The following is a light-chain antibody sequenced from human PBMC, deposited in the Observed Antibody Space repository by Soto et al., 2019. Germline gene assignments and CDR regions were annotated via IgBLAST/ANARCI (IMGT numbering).Light chain of an antibody. CDR2: EGS. Sequence: QSALTQPASVSGSAGQSITISCTGTSSDVGSYNLVSWYQQHPGKAPKLMIYEGSKRPSGVSNRFSGSKSGNTASLTISGLQAEDEADYYCCSYAGSSNVVFGGGTKVTVL. CDR1: SSDVGSYNL. V-gene: IGLV2-23*01. CDR3: CSYAGSSNVV. J-gene: IGLJ2*01.